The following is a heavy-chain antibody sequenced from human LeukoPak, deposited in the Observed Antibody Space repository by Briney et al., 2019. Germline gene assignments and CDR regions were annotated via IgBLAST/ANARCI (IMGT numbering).Heavy chain of an antibody. CDR3: ARSITYYYGSGSYCLDY. V-gene: IGHV3-33*01. D-gene: IGHD3-10*01. CDR1: GFTFSSYG. CDR2: IWYDGSNK. J-gene: IGHJ4*02. Sequence: GSLRLSCAASGFTFSSYGMHWVRQAPGKGLEWVAVIWYDGSNKYYADSVKGRFTISRDNSKNTLYLQMNSLRAEDTAVYYCARSITYYYGSGSYCLDYWGQGTLVTVSS.